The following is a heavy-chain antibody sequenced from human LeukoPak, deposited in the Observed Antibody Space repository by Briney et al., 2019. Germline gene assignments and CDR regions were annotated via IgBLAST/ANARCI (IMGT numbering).Heavy chain of an antibody. CDR2: ISSSSSYI. J-gene: IGHJ5*02. V-gene: IGHV3-21*01. D-gene: IGHD6-13*01. CDR1: GFTFSSYS. Sequence: GSLRLSCAASGFTFSSYSMNWVRQAPGKGLEWVSSISSSSSYIYYAGSVKGRFTISRDNAKNSLYLQMNSLRAEDTAVYYCARGSIAAAGVWFDPWGQGTLVTVSS. CDR3: ARGSIAAAGVWFDP.